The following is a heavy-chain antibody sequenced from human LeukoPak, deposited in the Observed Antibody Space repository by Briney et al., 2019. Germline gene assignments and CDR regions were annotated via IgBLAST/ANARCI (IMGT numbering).Heavy chain of an antibody. J-gene: IGHJ4*02. D-gene: IGHD2-8*01. CDR1: GGAISSTNW. V-gene: IGHV4-4*02. Sequence: LSETLSLTCGVSGGAISSTNWWSRVRQPPREGLEWIGEVSLSGLTNYNPSLSSRVIMALDTSKNHLSLHLTSVTAADTAVYYCSRENGAFSPFGYWGQGYLVTVLS. CDR3: SRENGAFSPFGY. CDR2: VSLSGLT.